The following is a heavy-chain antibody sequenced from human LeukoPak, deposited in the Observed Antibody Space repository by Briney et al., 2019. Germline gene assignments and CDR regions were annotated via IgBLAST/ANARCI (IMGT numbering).Heavy chain of an antibody. CDR2: ISWNSGSI. J-gene: IGHJ3*02. CDR1: GFTFDDYA. V-gene: IGHV3-9*01. Sequence: PGRSLRLPCAASGFTFDDYAMHWVRQAPGKGLEWVSGISWNSGSIGYADSVKGRFTISRDNAKNSLYLQMNSLRAEDTALYYCAKDIVAYGDYSPDAFDIWGQGTMVTVSS. CDR3: AKDIVAYGDYSPDAFDI. D-gene: IGHD4-17*01.